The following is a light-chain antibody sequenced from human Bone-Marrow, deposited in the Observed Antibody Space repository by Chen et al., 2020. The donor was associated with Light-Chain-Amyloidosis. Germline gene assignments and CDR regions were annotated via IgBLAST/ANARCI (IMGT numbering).Light chain of an antibody. CDR2: EVT. V-gene: IGLV2-14*01. Sequence: QSALTQPASVSGSPGQSITISCTGTSSAVGGDNHVSWYQQPPDKAPKLMIYEVTNRPSWVPDRFAGSKSDNTASLTSSELQTEDEADYFCSSYTITNTLVFGSGTRVTVL. J-gene: IGLJ1*01. CDR1: SSAVGGDNH. CDR3: SSYTITNTLV.